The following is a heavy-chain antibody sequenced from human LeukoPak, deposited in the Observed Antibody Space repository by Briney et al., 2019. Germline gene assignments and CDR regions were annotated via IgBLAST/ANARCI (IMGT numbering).Heavy chain of an antibody. V-gene: IGHV3-23*01. CDR3: AKEVLDYSMYYFDY. J-gene: IGHJ4*02. CDR1: GFTFSSYA. CDR2: ISGSGGST. D-gene: IGHD4-11*01. Sequence: SGGSLRLSCAASGFTFSSYAMSWVRQAPGKGLEWVSAISGSGGSTYYADSVKGRFTISRGNSKNTLYLQMNSLRAEDTAVYYCAKEVLDYSMYYFDYWGQGTLVTVSS.